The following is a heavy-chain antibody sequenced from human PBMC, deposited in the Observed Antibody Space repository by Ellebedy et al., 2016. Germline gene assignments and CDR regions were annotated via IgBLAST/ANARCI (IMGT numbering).Heavy chain of an antibody. Sequence: GESLKISCAASGFTFSSYWMHWVRQAPGKGLVWVSRINSDGSSTSYADSVRGRFTISRDNAKNTLYLQMSSLGAEDTAVYYCTRGTGGYDPWGQGTLVIVSS. CDR1: GFTFSSYW. CDR2: INSDGSST. J-gene: IGHJ5*02. D-gene: IGHD5-12*01. V-gene: IGHV3-74*01. CDR3: TRGTGGYDP.